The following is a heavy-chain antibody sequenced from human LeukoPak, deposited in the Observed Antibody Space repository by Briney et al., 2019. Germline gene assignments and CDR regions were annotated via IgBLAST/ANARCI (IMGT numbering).Heavy chain of an antibody. V-gene: IGHV4-30-2*01. J-gene: IGHJ6*02. Sequence: SETLSLTCAVSGGSISSGGYSWSWIRQPPGKGLEWIGYIYHSGSTYCNPSLKSRVTISVDRSKNQFSLKLSSVTAADTAVYYCARDSTVTLRRGMDVWGQGTTVTVSS. D-gene: IGHD4-17*01. CDR3: ARDSTVTLRRGMDV. CDR1: GGSISSGGYS. CDR2: IYHSGST.